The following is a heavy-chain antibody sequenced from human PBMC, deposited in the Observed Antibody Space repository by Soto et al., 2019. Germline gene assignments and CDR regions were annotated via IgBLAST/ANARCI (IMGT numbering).Heavy chain of an antibody. J-gene: IGHJ3*02. V-gene: IGHV3-23*01. Sequence: EVQLLQSGGGLVQPGGSLRLSCAASGFSFSSYAMSWVRQAPGKGLEWVSAISGSGATTFYADSMKGRFTISRDNSKNTLYLQMNSLRAEDTAVYYCARDGSGWYASGAFDIWGQGTMVTVSS. D-gene: IGHD6-19*01. CDR2: ISGSGATT. CDR3: ARDGSGWYASGAFDI. CDR1: GFSFSSYA.